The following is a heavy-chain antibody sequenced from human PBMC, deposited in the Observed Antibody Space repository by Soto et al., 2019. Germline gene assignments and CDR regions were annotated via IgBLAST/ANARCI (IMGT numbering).Heavy chain of an antibody. D-gene: IGHD3-10*01. Sequence: SGGSLRLSCAASGFTFSSYGMNWVRQAPGKGLEWVSSMSSSGNYIYYADSVKGRFTTSRDNAKNSLYLQMNSLRAEDTAVYYCANGYGSTIWGQGTLVTVSS. V-gene: IGHV3-21*01. CDR3: ANGYGSTI. J-gene: IGHJ4*02. CDR2: MSSSGNYI. CDR1: GFTFSSYG.